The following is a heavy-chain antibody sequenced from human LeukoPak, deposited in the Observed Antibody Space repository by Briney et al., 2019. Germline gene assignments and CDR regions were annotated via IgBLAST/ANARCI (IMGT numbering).Heavy chain of an antibody. V-gene: IGHV4-39*07. D-gene: IGHD6-19*01. CDR2: IYYSGST. CDR3: ARVRRGWDAYQYYYMDV. CDR1: GGSISGDIYY. Sequence: SETLSLTCTVSGGSISGDIYYWGWIRQPPGKGLEWIGSIYYSGSTNYNPSLKSRVTISVDTSKNQFSLKLSSATAADTALYYCARVRRGWDAYQYYYMDVWGKGTTVTVSS. J-gene: IGHJ6*03.